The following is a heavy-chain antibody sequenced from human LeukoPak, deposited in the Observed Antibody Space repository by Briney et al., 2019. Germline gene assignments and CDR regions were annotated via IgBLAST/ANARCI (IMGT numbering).Heavy chain of an antibody. D-gene: IGHD1-26*01. J-gene: IGHJ4*02. CDR3: ARDLHPRYYLPDY. CDR1: AFAFSSNW. CDR2: IKEDGSET. Sequence: GGSLRLSCVASAFAFSSNWMSWVRQAPGKGLEWVASIKEDGSETYYVDSVKGRFTISRDNAKNSLYLQMNSLRAEDTAVYYCARDLHPRYYLPDYWGQGTLVAVSS. V-gene: IGHV3-7*04.